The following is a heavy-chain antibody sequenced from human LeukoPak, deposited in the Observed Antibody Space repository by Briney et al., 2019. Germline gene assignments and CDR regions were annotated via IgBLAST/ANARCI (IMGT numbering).Heavy chain of an antibody. Sequence: PGESLRLSCAASGFTLSTYEMNWVRQAPGKGLEWVAYIGRYGVTTYYADSVKGRFTISGHNAKNSLNLQMNSLRAEDTAVYYCATLSDRNFYYSYGLDVWGQGTTVTVS. V-gene: IGHV3-48*03. J-gene: IGHJ6*02. D-gene: IGHD1-14*01. CDR2: IGRYGVTT. CDR1: GFTLSTYE. CDR3: ATLSDRNFYYSYGLDV.